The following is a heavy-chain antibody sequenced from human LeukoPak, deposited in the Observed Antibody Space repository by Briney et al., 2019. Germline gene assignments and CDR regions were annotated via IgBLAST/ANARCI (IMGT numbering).Heavy chain of an antibody. V-gene: IGHV3-30*03. CDR1: GVTLSPYG. Sequence: GGSLRLSCAASGVTLSPYGMHWVRQAPGKGLEWVAVISYEGGTQHYADSVKGRFIISRDNPRNTLYLQMNILRAEDTAVYYCARVLGGQYDYWGQGTLVTVSS. CDR2: ISYEGGTQ. J-gene: IGHJ4*02. CDR3: ARVLGGQYDY.